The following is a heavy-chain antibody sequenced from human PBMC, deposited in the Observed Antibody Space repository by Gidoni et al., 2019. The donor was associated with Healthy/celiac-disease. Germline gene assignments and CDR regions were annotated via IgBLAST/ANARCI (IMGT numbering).Heavy chain of an antibody. D-gene: IGHD5-12*01. V-gene: IGHV1-3*01. CDR2: INAGNGNT. Sequence: QVQLVQSGAEVKKPGASVKVSCKASGYTFTSYAMHWVRQTPGQRLEWMGWINAGNGNTKYSQKFQGRVTITRDTSASTAYMELSSLRSEDTAVYYCARDPDSGYEWDYFDYWGQGTLVTVSS. J-gene: IGHJ4*02. CDR3: ARDPDSGYEWDYFDY. CDR1: GYTFTSYA.